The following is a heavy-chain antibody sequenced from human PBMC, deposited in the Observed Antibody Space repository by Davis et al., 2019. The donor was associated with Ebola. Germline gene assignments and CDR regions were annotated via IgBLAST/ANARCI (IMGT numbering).Heavy chain of an antibody. V-gene: IGHV7-4-1*02. Sequence: AASVKVSCKASGYSFTTYAINWVRQAPGQGLQWMGWINFNTGSPTYAQGFTGRFVFSLDTSVSTAYLQISTLKTEDTAVYYCARRVTLVRGVPSGMDVWGQGTTVTVS. D-gene: IGHD3-10*01. CDR1: GYSFTTYA. CDR2: INFNTGSP. J-gene: IGHJ6*02. CDR3: ARRVTLVRGVPSGMDV.